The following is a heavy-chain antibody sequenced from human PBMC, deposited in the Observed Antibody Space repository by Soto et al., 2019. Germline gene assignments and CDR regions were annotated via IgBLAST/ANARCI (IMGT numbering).Heavy chain of an antibody. V-gene: IGHV3-23*01. D-gene: IGHD6-6*01. CDR2: ISGSGGST. J-gene: IGHJ4*02. CDR3: AKKAPRGGQLGYFDS. Sequence: EVQLLESGGSLVQPGGSLRLSCAASGFTFSSYAMNWVRQAPGKGLEWVSAISGSGGSTFYADSVKGRFTISRDNSKNTLYMQMNSLRAEDTAVYFCAKKAPRGGQLGYFDSWGQGTLVTVSS. CDR1: GFTFSSYA.